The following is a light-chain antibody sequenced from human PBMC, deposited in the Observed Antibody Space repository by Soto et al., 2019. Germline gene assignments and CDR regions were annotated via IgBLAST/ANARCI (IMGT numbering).Light chain of an antibody. CDR3: ASFAGSSTLV. CDR2: DVS. V-gene: IGLV2-11*01. J-gene: IGLJ2*01. CDR1: SSDVGGYNY. Sequence: QSALTQPRSVSGSPGQSVTISCTGTSSDVGGYNYVSWYQQHPGKAPKVIIYDVSKRPSGVPDRFSGSKSGSTASLTISGLQSEYDSDDYCASFAGSSTLVFGGGTKLTVL.